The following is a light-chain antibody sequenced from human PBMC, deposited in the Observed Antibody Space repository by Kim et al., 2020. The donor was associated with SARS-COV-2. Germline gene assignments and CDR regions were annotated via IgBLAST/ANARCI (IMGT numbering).Light chain of an antibody. V-gene: IGKV1-9*01. CDR1: QDISSY. J-gene: IGKJ4*01. CDR2: AAS. Sequence: GDSVTITCRASQDISSYLCCYQQKPXKAPKLLIYAASTLQIGVPSRFSGSGSGTDFTLTISILQPDDFATYYCQQLKRYPLTFGCGTKLEI. CDR3: QQLKRYPLT.